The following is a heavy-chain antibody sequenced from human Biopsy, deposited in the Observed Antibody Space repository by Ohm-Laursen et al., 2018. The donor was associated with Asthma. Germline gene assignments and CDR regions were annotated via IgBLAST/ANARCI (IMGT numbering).Heavy chain of an antibody. J-gene: IGHJ2*01. CDR1: GYPFTDYY. CDR2: IDPNSGGT. D-gene: IGHD3-16*01. V-gene: IGHV1-2*06. Sequence: ASVKVSCKVSGYPFTDYYVHWVRQSPGQGLEWMGRIDPNSGGTNYAQKFLGRVTMTRDTSVNTAFMVLSRLRSDDTAVYYCARIKIRIGAGTDRYFDLWGRGTLVTVSS. CDR3: ARIKIRIGAGTDRYFDL.